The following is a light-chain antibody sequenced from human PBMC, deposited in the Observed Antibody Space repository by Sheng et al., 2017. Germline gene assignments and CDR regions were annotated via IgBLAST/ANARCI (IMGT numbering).Light chain of an antibody. J-gene: IGKJ1*01. CDR1: QGITTS. Sequence: DIQMTQSPSSLSASVGDRVTITCRASQGITTSLAWYQQKPGKAPKLLIYETSNLKSGVPSRFSGSGSGTEFTLTISSLQPDDFATYYCQQNSWYLTFGHGTKVEAK. CDR3: QQNSWYLT. CDR2: ETS. V-gene: IGKV1-9*01.